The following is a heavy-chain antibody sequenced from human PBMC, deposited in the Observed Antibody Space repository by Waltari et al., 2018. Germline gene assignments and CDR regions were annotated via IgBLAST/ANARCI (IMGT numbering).Heavy chain of an antibody. D-gene: IGHD3-9*01. CDR3: ARGDGPNYDALTGYYEGAPQPYFDR. V-gene: IGHV4-30-2*01. CDR1: GDSISSEGYS. CDR2: TYHRGSS. J-gene: IGHJ4*02. Sequence: MQLQESGSGLVKPSQTLSLTCAVSGDSISSEGYSWSWIRQPPGKGLEWIGSTYHRGSSFYTPSLRSRVTISVDRSKNQFSLKLTSVTAADTAVYYCARGDGPNYDALTGYYEGAPQPYFDRWGQGTLVIVSS.